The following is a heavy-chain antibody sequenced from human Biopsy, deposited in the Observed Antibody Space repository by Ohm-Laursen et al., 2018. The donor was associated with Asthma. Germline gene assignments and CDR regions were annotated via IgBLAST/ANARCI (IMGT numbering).Heavy chain of an antibody. CDR1: PGSFSGFF. CDR2: TNERGVT. J-gene: IGHJ6*02. Sequence: GTLSLTCGVYPGSFSGFFWTWIRQSPGKGLEWIGETNERGVTNNNPSLKSRVIISIDTYWNRVSLKLTSVTAADTAVYYCARGPELDVWGQGTTVTVPS. CDR3: ARGPELDV. V-gene: IGHV4-34*01.